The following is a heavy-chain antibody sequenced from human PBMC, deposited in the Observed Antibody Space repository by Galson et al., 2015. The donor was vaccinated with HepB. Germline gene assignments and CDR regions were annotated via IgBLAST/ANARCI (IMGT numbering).Heavy chain of an antibody. D-gene: IGHD2-21*02. CDR2: IGSSSRYI. V-gene: IGHV3-21*01. CDR1: GFTLSGYS. Sequence: SLRLSCAASGFTLSGYSMNWARQAPGKGLEWVSSIGSSSRYIYYADSLKGRFTISRDNAKNSLYLQMDTLRDEDTAVYYCARGVRGETCGGDCNGFYGMDVWGQGTTVTVSS. CDR3: ARGVRGETCGGDCNGFYGMDV. J-gene: IGHJ6*02.